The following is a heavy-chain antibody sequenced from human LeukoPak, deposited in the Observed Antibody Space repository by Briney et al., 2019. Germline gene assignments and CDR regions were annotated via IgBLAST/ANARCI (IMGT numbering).Heavy chain of an antibody. J-gene: IGHJ4*02. Sequence: EAGGSLRLSCLASGFRFRSFAMNWVRQAPGKGLEWVGQIWYDGSKTYYGDSVKGRFTISRDNSKSTLYLQMDSPRVVDTAVYYCARLRSITWPYPNAWGQGNLVTVSS. V-gene: IGHV3-33*03. CDR3: ARLRSITWPYPNA. CDR2: IWYDGSKT. D-gene: IGHD3-3*01. CDR1: GFRFRSFA.